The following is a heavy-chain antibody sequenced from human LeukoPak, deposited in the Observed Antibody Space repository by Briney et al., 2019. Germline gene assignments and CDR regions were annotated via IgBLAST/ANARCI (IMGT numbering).Heavy chain of an antibody. CDR2: ISAYNGNT. J-gene: IGHJ4*02. V-gene: IGHV1-18*01. D-gene: IGHD3-9*01. CDR3: ARVDLLTGYYFFDY. CDR1: GYTFTSYG. Sequence: ASVKVSCKASGYTFTSYGINWVRQAPGQGLEWMGWISAYNGNTNYAQKFQGRVTMSTDTSTSTAYMELRSLGSDETAVFYCARVDLLTGYYFFDYWGQGTLVTVSS.